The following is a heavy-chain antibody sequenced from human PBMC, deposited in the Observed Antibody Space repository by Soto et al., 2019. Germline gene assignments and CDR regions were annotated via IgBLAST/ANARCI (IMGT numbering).Heavy chain of an antibody. J-gene: IGHJ4*02. CDR3: ARAVYAPGIVGDS. CDR1: GFNFKTYN. D-gene: IGHD3-10*01. CDR2: ISSGSNSI. Sequence: EVQLVESGGDLVQPGGSLRLSCAASGFNFKTYNMNWVRQAPGKGLEWVAYISSGSNSIYYADSVRGRFTSSRDNAKNSMYLQMNSLRVEDTAVYYCARAVYAPGIVGDSWGQGTLVTVSS. V-gene: IGHV3-48*01.